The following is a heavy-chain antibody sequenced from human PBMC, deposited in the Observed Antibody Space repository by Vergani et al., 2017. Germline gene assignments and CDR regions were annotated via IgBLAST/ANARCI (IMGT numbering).Heavy chain of an antibody. CDR1: GFTFSSYA. Sequence: EVQLLESGGGLVQPGGSLRLSCAASGFTFSSYAMSWVRQAPGKGLEWVSAISGSGGSTYYADSVKGRFTISRDNSKNTLYLQMNSLRAEDMAVYYCAKDDIVATIWDYWGQGTLVTVSS. V-gene: IGHV3-23*01. J-gene: IGHJ4*02. CDR3: AKDDIVATIWDY. CDR2: ISGSGGST. D-gene: IGHD5-12*01.